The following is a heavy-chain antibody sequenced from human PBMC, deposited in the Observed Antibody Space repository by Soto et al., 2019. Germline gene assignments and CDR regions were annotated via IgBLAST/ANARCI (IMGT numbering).Heavy chain of an antibody. CDR1: GYTFTSYG. V-gene: IGHV1-18*04. CDR2: ISAYNGNT. D-gene: IGHD3-3*01. Sequence: QVQLVQSGAEVKKPGASVKVSCKASGYTFTSYGISWVRQAPGQGLEWMGWISAYNGNTNYAQKLQGRVTMTTDTSTSTAYMELRSLRSDDTAVYYCARVIVSSDYDFWSGYSFTNYYYYGMDVWGQGTTVTVSS. CDR3: ARVIVSSDYDFWSGYSFTNYYYYGMDV. J-gene: IGHJ6*02.